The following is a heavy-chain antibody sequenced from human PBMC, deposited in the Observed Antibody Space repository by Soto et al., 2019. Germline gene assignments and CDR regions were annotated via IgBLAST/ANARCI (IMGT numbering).Heavy chain of an antibody. J-gene: IGHJ5*02. V-gene: IGHV4-59*01. D-gene: IGHD2-2*01. CDR3: SKYQRTAAHGYIIAFLARGYLDP. CDR1: GDSLSGYY. CDR2: IYYSGNT. Sequence: PCTVSGDSLSGYYWSWIRQPPGKGLQWIGYIYYSGNTNYNPSLKGRVTMSVDTSKNQFSLQVSSVTAADTAVYFRSKYQRTAAHGYIIAFLARGYLDP.